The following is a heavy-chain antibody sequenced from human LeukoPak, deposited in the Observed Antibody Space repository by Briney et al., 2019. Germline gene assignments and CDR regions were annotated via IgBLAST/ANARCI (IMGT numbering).Heavy chain of an antibody. D-gene: IGHD3-16*01. CDR1: GFTFSSYA. V-gene: IGHV3-23*01. J-gene: IGHJ4*02. CDR2: VSGSGDST. CDR3: AKSPYIASHIDFDY. Sequence: GGSLRLSCAASGFTFSSYAMSWVRQAPGKGLEWVSTVSGSGDSTWYADSVKGRFTISRDNSKSMLYLQMNSLRAEDTAVYYCAKSPYIASHIDFDYWGQGTLVTVSS.